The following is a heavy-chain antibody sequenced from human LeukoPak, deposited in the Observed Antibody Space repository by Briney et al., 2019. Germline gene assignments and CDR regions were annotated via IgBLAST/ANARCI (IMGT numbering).Heavy chain of an antibody. J-gene: IGHJ4*02. CDR2: ISSDGSTT. Sequence: GGSLRLSCAASGFTFSSYAMSWVRQAPGKGLVWVSRISSDGSTTTYADSVKGRFTISRDNAKNTLYLQMNSLRAEDTAVYYCAREGNSGTYFYYFDYWGQGTLVTVSS. CDR3: AREGNSGTYFYYFDY. CDR1: GFTFSSYA. D-gene: IGHD1-26*01. V-gene: IGHV3-74*01.